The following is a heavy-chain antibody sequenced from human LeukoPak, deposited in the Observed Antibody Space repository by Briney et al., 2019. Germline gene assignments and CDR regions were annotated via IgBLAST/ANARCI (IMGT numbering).Heavy chain of an antibody. CDR3: AREGYYGSGSYYTPYYYGMDV. CDR1: GGSISSGDYY. CDR2: IYYSGST. Sequence: SQTLSLTCTVSGGSISSGDYYWSWIRQPPGKGLEWIGYIYYSGSTYYNPSLKSRVTISVDTSKNQFPLKLSSVTAADTAVYYCAREGYYGSGSYYTPYYYGMDVWGQGTTVTVSS. V-gene: IGHV4-30-4*01. J-gene: IGHJ6*02. D-gene: IGHD3-10*01.